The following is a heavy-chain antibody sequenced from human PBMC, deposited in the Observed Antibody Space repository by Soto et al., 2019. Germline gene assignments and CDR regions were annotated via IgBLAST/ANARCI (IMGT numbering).Heavy chain of an antibody. V-gene: IGHV1-69*18. D-gene: IGHD2-21*01. Sequence: QVQLVQSGAEMKTPGSSVNVSCTLSGGAFNNYVISWVRQAPGQGLEWVGSIVPIYRSSLFAQKFQGRVTLSADETTNTVYMKMSSLRTDDTARYCCARDDWGYHYYYYAMDIWGQGTAVTVSS. CDR2: IVPIYRSS. CDR3: ARDDWGYHYYYYAMDI. CDR1: GGAFNNYV. J-gene: IGHJ6*02.